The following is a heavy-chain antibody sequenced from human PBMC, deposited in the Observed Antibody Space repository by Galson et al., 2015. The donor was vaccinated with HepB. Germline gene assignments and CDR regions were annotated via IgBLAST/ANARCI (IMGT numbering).Heavy chain of an antibody. D-gene: IGHD3-22*01. CDR2: ISWNSGSI. V-gene: IGHV3-9*01. J-gene: IGHJ3*02. Sequence: SLRLSCAASGFTFDDYAMHWVRQAPGRGLEWVSGISWNSGSIGYADSVKGRFTISRDNAKNSLYLQMNSLRAEDTALYYCAKDHYYDSSGYYWSTNGGPRDRVAFDIWGQGTMVTVSS. CDR3: AKDHYYDSSGYYWSTNGGPRDRVAFDI. CDR1: GFTFDDYA.